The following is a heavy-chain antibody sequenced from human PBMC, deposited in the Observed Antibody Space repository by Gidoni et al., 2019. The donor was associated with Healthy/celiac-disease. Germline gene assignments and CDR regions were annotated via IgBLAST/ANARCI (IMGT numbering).Heavy chain of an antibody. V-gene: IGHV4-34*01. D-gene: IGHD3-3*01. CDR2: INHSGST. CDR1: AGSFSGYY. Sequence: QVQLQQWGAGLLKPSETLSLPCAVYAGSFSGYYWSWIRQPPGKGLEWIGEINHSGSTNYHPSLKSRVTISVDTSKNQFSLKLSSVTAADTAVYYCARPVLRFLEWSPFYPWGQGTLVTVSS. CDR3: ARPVLRFLEWSPFYP. J-gene: IGHJ5*02.